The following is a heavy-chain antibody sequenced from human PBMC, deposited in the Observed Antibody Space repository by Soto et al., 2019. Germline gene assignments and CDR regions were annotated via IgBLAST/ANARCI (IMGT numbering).Heavy chain of an antibody. Sequence: ASVKVSCKASGYTFPGYYMHWVRQAPGQGLEWMGWINPNSGGTNYAQKFQGWVTMTRDTSISTAYMELSRLRSDDTAVYYCAREHRGITGTSDAFDIWGQGTMVTVSS. CDR2: INPNSGGT. J-gene: IGHJ3*02. D-gene: IGHD1-20*01. CDR3: AREHRGITGTSDAFDI. V-gene: IGHV1-2*04. CDR1: GYTFPGYY.